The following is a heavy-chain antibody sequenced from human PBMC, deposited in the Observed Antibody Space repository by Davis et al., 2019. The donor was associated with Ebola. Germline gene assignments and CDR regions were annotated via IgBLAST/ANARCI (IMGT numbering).Heavy chain of an antibody. CDR2: MNPNSGNT. J-gene: IGHJ3*02. CDR3: ARAEYYDSSGSHAFDI. V-gene: IGHV1-8*02. D-gene: IGHD3-22*01. CDR1: GYTFTGYY. Sequence: ASVKVSCKASGYTFTGYYMHWVRQAPGQGLEWMGWMNPNSGNTGYAQKFQGRVTMTRNTSISTAYMELSSLRSEDTAVYYCARAEYYDSSGSHAFDIWGQGTMVTVSS.